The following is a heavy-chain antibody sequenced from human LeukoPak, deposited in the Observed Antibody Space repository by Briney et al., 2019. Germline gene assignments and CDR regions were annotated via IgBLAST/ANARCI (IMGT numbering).Heavy chain of an antibody. CDR3: AKDLREWLRYHDY. J-gene: IGHJ4*02. D-gene: IGHD5-12*01. Sequence: GGSLRLSCAASGFTFSSYWMSWVRQAPGKGLEWVSSISASGDYTYYADSVKGRFTISRDNSRDTLYLQMNSLRVEDTAVYYCAKDLREWLRYHDYWGQGTLVTVSS. V-gene: IGHV3-23*01. CDR1: GFTFSSYW. CDR2: ISASGDYT.